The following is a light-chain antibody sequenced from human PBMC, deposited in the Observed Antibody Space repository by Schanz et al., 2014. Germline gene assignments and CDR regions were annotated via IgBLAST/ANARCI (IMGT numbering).Light chain of an antibody. V-gene: IGLV2-14*03. Sequence: QSALTQPASVSGSPGQSITISCTGTSSDVGGYNYVSWYQQHPGKAPRLMISDVSDRPSGLSNRVSGSKSGNTASLTISGLQAEGEADYYCSSFTTTNFDVFGTGTKLTVL. CDR3: SSFTTTNFDV. J-gene: IGLJ1*01. CDR2: DVS. CDR1: SSDVGGYNY.